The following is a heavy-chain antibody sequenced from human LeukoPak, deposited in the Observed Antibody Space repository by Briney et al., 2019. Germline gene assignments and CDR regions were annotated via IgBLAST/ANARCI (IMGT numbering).Heavy chain of an antibody. Sequence: GGSLRLSCAGSGFAFSDYYMTWIRQAPGKGLEWISYITSSGSTIHYADSVKGRFTISRDNAKNSVYLEMNDLRLEDTALHYCARDRSSGGAFDIWGRGTMVTVSS. D-gene: IGHD3-10*01. J-gene: IGHJ3*02. CDR3: ARDRSSGGAFDI. CDR2: ITSSGSTI. CDR1: GFAFSDYY. V-gene: IGHV3-11*01.